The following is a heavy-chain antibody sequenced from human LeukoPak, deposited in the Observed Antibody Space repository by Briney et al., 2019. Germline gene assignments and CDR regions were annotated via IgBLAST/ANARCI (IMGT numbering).Heavy chain of an antibody. V-gene: IGHV3-7*03. J-gene: IGHJ4*02. CDR3: ARRNSGRNFDY. Sequence: GGSLRLSCAASGFTFSTYWMNWVRQAPGKGLQWVGNIKPDGSYTHYADSVKGRFTISRDNAKNSLYLQMSSLRAEDTALYYCARRNSGRNFDYWGQGTLVTVSS. CDR1: GFTFSTYW. CDR2: IKPDGSYT. D-gene: IGHD5-12*01.